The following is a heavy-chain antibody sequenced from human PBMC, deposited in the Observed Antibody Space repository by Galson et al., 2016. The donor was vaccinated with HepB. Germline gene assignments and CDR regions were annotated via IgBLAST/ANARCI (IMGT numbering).Heavy chain of an antibody. Sequence: SVKVSCKASGGTFNNYAFSWVRQAPGQGLERMGGIIPVFGSANYAQKFQGRVTITADDSTSTAYMELRSLRSDDTAVYYRARPMQSDYYYYYGMDVWGQGTTVTVSS. J-gene: IGHJ6*02. CDR3: ARPMQSDYYYYYGMDV. V-gene: IGHV1-69*13. CDR1: GGTFNNYA. CDR2: IIPVFGSA.